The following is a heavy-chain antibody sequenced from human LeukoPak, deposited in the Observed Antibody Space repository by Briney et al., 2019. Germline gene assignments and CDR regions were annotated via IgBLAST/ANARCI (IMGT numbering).Heavy chain of an antibody. CDR3: ARARSGYYSDY. J-gene: IGHJ4*02. CDR1: GGSLSSYY. Sequence: SETLSLTCTVSGGSLSSYYWTWIRQPPGKGLEWIGYIYYSGSTNYNPSLKSRVTISVDTSKNQFSLKLSSVTAADTAVYYCARARSGYYSDYWGQGTLVTVSS. CDR2: IYYSGST. V-gene: IGHV4-59*01. D-gene: IGHD3-3*01.